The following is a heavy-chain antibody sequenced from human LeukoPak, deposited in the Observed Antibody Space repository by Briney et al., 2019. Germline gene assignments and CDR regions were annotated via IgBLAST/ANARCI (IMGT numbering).Heavy chain of an antibody. CDR1: GDSISHNH. V-gene: IGHV4-59*01. Sequence: SESLSLTCTVSGDSISHNHMSWIRQSAGKGLEWIGDIYCNGTTNYNPSLKGRFTISVDTSKNHLSLQLNTVTAADTAVYYCERADPQTTDRGGMDVWGQGTPVIVSS. J-gene: IGHJ6*02. CDR2: IYCNGTT. CDR3: ERADPQTTDRGGMDV. D-gene: IGHD4-17*01.